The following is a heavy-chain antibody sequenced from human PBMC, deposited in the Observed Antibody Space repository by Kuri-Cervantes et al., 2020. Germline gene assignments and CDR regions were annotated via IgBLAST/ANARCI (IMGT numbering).Heavy chain of an antibody. D-gene: IGHD4-23*01. V-gene: IGHV3-30*18. J-gene: IGHJ3*02. CDR3: AKDSYGGIHPDAFDI. CDR2: ISYDGSNK. Sequence: GESLKISCAASGFTFSSYGMHWVRQAPGKGLEWVAVISYDGSNKYYADSVKGRFTISRDNSKNTLYLQMNSLRAEDTAVYYCAKDSYGGIHPDAFDIWGQGTMVTVSS. CDR1: GFTFSSYG.